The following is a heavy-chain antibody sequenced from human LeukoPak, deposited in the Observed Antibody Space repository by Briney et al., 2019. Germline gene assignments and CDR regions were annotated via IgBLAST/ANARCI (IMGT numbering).Heavy chain of an antibody. D-gene: IGHD3-10*01. Sequence: GGSLVLSCAASGFTFRSYAMHGVRPAPGKGREGGAGISKDGSNKYYADSVKGRFTITRDNSKNTLYLQMNSLRAEDTALYYCARGYRWLVRGVMGYWGQGTLVTVSS. CDR2: ISKDGSNK. J-gene: IGHJ4*02. CDR1: GFTFRSYA. V-gene: IGHV3-30*04. CDR3: ARGYRWLVRGVMGY.